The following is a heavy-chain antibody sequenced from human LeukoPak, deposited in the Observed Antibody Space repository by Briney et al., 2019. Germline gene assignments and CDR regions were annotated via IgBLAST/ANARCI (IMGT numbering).Heavy chain of an antibody. D-gene: IGHD3-10*01. V-gene: IGHV4-39*07. CDR2: IYYSGCT. J-gene: IGHJ5*02. CDR3: ARIKWFGDEWFDP. Sequence: SETLSLTCTVSGGSISSSSYYWGWIRQPPGKGLEWIGSIYYSGCTYYNPSLKSRVTISVDTSKNQFSLKLSSVTAADTAVYYCARIKWFGDEWFDPWGQGTLVTVSS. CDR1: GGSISSSSYY.